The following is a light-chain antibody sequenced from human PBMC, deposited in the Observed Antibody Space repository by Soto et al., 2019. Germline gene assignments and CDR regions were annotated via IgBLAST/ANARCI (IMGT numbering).Light chain of an antibody. V-gene: IGLV2-8*01. CDR3: SSYAGSNIVL. J-gene: IGLJ2*01. Sequence: QSALTQPPSASGSPGQSVTISCTGTSNDVGGYNYVSWYQQHPGKAPKLMIYEVSKRPSGVPDRFSGSKSGNTASLTVSGLLADDEADYYCSSYAGSNIVLFGGGTQLTVL. CDR1: SNDVGGYNY. CDR2: EVS.